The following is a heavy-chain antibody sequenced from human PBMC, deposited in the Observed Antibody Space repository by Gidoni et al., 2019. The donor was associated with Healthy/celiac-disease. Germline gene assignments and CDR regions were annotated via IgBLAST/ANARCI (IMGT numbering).Heavy chain of an antibody. V-gene: IGHV1-8*01. J-gene: IGHJ4*02. D-gene: IGHD1-26*01. CDR3: ARPHVRRAGGSYPFDY. CDR1: GYTFTSSD. CDR2: MNPNSGNT. Sequence: QVQLVQSGAEVKKPGASVKVSCKASGYTFTSSDINWVRQATGQGLEWMGWMNPNSGNTGYAQKFQGRVTMTRNTSISTAYMELSSLRSEDTAVYYCARPHVRRAGGSYPFDYWGQGTLVTVSS.